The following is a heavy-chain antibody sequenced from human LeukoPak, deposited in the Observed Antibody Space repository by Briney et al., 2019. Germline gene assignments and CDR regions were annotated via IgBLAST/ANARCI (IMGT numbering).Heavy chain of an antibody. CDR1: GGSISGGSYY. CDR3: ARAPIQCSSTSCPLYYFDY. D-gene: IGHD2-2*01. CDR2: IYTSGST. Sequence: SETLSLTCTVSGGSISGGSYYWSWIRQPAGKGLEWIGRIYTSGSTNYNPSLKSRVTISVDTSKNQFSLKLSSVTAADTAVYYCARAPIQCSSTSCPLYYFDYWGQGTLVTVSS. J-gene: IGHJ4*02. V-gene: IGHV4-61*02.